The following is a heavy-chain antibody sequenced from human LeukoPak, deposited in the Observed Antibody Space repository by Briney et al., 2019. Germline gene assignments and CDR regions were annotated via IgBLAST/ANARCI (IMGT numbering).Heavy chain of an antibody. CDR3: ARFGLHSYYYYYMDV. V-gene: IGHV4-38-2*02. J-gene: IGHJ6*03. Sequence: SETLSLTCTVYGYSISSAFYWGWIRQPPGKGLEWIGSFYYSGSTYYNPFLKSRVTISVDTSKNQFSLKLSSVTAADTAVYYCARFGLHSYYYYYMDVWGKGTTVTISS. CDR1: GYSISSAFY. CDR2: FYYSGST. D-gene: IGHD3-16*01.